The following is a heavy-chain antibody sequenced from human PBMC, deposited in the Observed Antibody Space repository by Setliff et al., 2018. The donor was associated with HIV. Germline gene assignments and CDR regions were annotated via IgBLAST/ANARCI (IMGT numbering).Heavy chain of an antibody. V-gene: IGHV4-59*08. CDR1: GASIRGHY. Sequence: SETLSLTCSVSGASIRGHYWSWIRQSPGKGLEWIGNIYYSGNTNYNPSFKSRVTISVDTSKNQFSLGVNSVTAADTAVYYCARGVNTGGYHYYYYYMDVWGKGTTVTVSS. D-gene: IGHD2-2*01. CDR3: ARGVNTGGYHYYYYYMDV. J-gene: IGHJ6*03. CDR2: IYYSGNT.